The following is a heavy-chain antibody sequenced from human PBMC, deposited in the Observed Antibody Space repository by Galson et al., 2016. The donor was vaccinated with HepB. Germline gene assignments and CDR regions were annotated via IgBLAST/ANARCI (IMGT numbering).Heavy chain of an antibody. CDR3: AREGVFSDGSCYSGFDY. CDR1: GYSFTSDG. CDR2: ISPYNGKS. Sequence: SVKVSCKASGYSFTSDGISWVRQAPGQGLEWMGWISPYNGKSSYAQKFQGRLTMTTDTSTNTAYMELRTLRSDDTAVYYCAREGVFSDGSCYSGFDYWGQGTPVTVSS. D-gene: IGHD2-15*01. J-gene: IGHJ4*02. V-gene: IGHV1-18*04.